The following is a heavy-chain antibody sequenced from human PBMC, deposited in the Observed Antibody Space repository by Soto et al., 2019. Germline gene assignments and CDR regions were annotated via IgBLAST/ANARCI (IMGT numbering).Heavy chain of an antibody. Sequence: QVQLVQSGAEVKKPGASVKVSCKVSGYTLTELSMHWVRQAPGKGLEWMGGFDPEDGETIYAQKFQGRVTMTEDTSTETAYMELSRLRSEETAVYYCATFKAGYCSGGSCYGGGDYWGQGTLVTVSS. J-gene: IGHJ4*02. V-gene: IGHV1-24*01. CDR2: FDPEDGET. CDR1: GYTLTELS. D-gene: IGHD2-15*01. CDR3: ATFKAGYCSGGSCYGGGDY.